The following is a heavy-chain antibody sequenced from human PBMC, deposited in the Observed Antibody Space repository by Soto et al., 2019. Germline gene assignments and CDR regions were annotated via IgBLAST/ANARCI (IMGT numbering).Heavy chain of an antibody. Sequence: GGSLRLSCAASGFTFNKHGMHWVRQAPGRGLEWVAVVSYDGSSQYYADSVKGRFTISRDNSKNMVYLQMTTLRREDAAVYYCAKAHGYSSGWRADSWGQGTRVTVSS. CDR2: VSYDGSSQ. D-gene: IGHD6-19*01. V-gene: IGHV3-30*18. J-gene: IGHJ4*02. CDR1: GFTFNKHG. CDR3: AKAHGYSSGWRADS.